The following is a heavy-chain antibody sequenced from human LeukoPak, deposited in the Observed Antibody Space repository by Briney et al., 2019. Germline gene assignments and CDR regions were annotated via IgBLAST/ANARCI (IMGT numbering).Heavy chain of an antibody. CDR2: ISSNGGST. CDR3: ARGSIAAAGVDPII. J-gene: IGHJ3*02. CDR1: GFTFSSYA. D-gene: IGHD6-13*01. V-gene: IGHV3-64*01. Sequence: PGGTLRLSCAASGFTFSSYAMHWVRQAPGKGLEYVSAISSNGGSTYYANSVKGRFTISRDNSKNTLYLQMGSLRAEDMAVYYCARGSIAAAGVDPIIWGQGTMVTVSS.